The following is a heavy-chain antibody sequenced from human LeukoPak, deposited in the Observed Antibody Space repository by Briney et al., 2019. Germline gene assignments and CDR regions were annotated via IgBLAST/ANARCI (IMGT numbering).Heavy chain of an antibody. CDR2: IKQDGSEK. Sequence: GGSLRLSCAASGFTFGDTWMNWVRQVPGQGLEWVANIKQDGSEKFYVASVKGRFTISRDNGKSSLYLQMNSLRAEDTALYYCATSYDMGWLIGYWGQGTLATVSS. V-gene: IGHV3-7*03. CDR1: GFTFGDTW. J-gene: IGHJ4*02. D-gene: IGHD3/OR15-3a*01. CDR3: ATSYDMGWLIGY.